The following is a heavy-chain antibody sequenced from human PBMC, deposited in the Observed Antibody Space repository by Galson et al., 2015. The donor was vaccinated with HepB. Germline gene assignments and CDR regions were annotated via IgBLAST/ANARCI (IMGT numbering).Heavy chain of an antibody. J-gene: IGHJ2*01. D-gene: IGHD6-19*01. CDR1: GFTFDDYG. CDR3: ARDSSSGWDFYWYFDL. Sequence: SLRLSCAASGFTFDDYGMSWVRQAPGKGLEWVSGINWNGGSTGYADSVKGRFTISRDNAKNSLYLQMNSLRAEDTAVYSCARDSSSGWDFYWYFDLWGRGTLVTVSS. CDR2: INWNGGST. V-gene: IGHV3-20*04.